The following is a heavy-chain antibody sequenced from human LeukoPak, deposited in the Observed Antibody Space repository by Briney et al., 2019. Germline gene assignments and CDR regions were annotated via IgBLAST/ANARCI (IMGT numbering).Heavy chain of an antibody. Sequence: PSQTLSLTCTVSGGSISSGSCYWSWIRQPAGKGLEWIGRIYTSGSTNYNPSLKSRVTISVDTSKNQFSLKLSSVTAADTAVYYCARGPYYHDSSGLNWFDPWGQGTLVTVSS. CDR1: GGSISSGSCY. D-gene: IGHD3-22*01. CDR2: IYTSGST. V-gene: IGHV4-61*02. CDR3: ARGPYYHDSSGLNWFDP. J-gene: IGHJ5*02.